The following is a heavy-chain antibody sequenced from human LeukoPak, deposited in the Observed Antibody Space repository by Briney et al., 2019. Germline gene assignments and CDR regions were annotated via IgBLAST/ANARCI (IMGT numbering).Heavy chain of an antibody. J-gene: IGHJ4*02. V-gene: IGHV4-39*07. CDR2: IYYSGST. CDR1: GGSISSSSYY. CDR3: ARDNKWGDIPAASDY. D-gene: IGHD6-13*01. Sequence: SETLSLTCTVSGGSISSSSYYWGWIRQPPGKGLEWIGSIYYSGSTYYNPSLKSRVTISVDTSKNQFSLKLSSVTAADTAVYYCARDNKWGDIPAASDYWGQGTLVTVSS.